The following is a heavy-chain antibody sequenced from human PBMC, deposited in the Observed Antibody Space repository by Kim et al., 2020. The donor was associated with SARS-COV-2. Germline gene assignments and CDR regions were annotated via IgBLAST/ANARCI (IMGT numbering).Heavy chain of an antibody. J-gene: IGHJ5*02. CDR3: AREGYDILTGYYNWFDP. Sequence: ASVKVSCKASGYTFTSYAMNWVRQAPGQGLEWMGWINTNTGNPTYAQGFTGRFVFSLDTSVSTAYLQICSLKAEDTAVYYCAREGYDILTGYYNWFDPWGQGTLVTVSS. CDR2: INTNTGNP. D-gene: IGHD3-9*01. V-gene: IGHV7-4-1*01. CDR1: GYTFTSYA.